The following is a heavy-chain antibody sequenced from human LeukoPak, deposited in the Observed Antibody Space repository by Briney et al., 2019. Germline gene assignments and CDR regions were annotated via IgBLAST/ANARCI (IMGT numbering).Heavy chain of an antibody. CDR2: IYYSGNT. CDR3: ARHSYGTFDY. D-gene: IGHD5-18*01. CDR1: DGSVSGGNYY. Sequence: SETLSLTCTVSDGSVSGGNYYCSWTRQSPGKGLEWIGSIYYSGNTYYNPSLKSRVTLSIDTSKNQFSLRLSSVTAADTAVYYCARHSYGTFDYWGQGTLVTVSS. V-gene: IGHV4-39*01. J-gene: IGHJ4*02.